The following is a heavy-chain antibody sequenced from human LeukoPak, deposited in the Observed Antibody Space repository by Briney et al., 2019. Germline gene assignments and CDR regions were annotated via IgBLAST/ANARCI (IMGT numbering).Heavy chain of an antibody. V-gene: IGHV3-74*01. CDR2: INSDGSST. CDR3: ARAPLRRDGYNLFDY. J-gene: IGHJ4*02. D-gene: IGHD5-24*01. Sequence: GGSLRLSCAASGFTFSSYWMHWVRQAPGKGLVWVSRINSDGSSTSYADSVKGRFTISRDNAKNTLYLQMNSLRAEDTAVYYCARAPLRRDGYNLFDYWGQGTLVTVSS. CDR1: GFTFSSYW.